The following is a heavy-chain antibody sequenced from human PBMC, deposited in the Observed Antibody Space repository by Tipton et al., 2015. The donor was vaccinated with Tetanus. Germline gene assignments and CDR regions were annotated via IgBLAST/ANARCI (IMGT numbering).Heavy chain of an antibody. V-gene: IGHV4-39*01. Sequence: TLSLTCTVSDDSMSSGTSYWGWVRQPPGKALEWLGTVHYDGSPYYNSSLKSRLTISVDTSKRQFFLRLTSVTAADTAVYYCARQAENWFDPWGQGTLVTVSS. CDR1: DDSMSSGTSY. CDR3: ARQAENWFDP. CDR2: VHYDGSP. J-gene: IGHJ5*02.